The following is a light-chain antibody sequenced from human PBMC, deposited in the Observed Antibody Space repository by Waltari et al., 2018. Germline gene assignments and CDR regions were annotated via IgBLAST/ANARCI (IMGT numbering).Light chain of an antibody. J-gene: IGLJ3*02. CDR3: ALYMGSGIWV. Sequence: QTVVTQEPSLSVSPGGTVTLTCALSSVSVSTTSYATWYHQTPGPAPRTLGYKANARSSGVPDRFSGSILGNTAALTITGAQADDESDYYCALYMGSGIWVFGGGTKLTVL. CDR2: KAN. V-gene: IGLV8-61*01. CDR1: SVSVSTTSY.